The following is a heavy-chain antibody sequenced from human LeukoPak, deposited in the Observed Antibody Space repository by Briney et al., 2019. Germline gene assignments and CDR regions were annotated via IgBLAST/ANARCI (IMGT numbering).Heavy chain of an antibody. Sequence: GGSLRLSCAASGFTFSSYSMNWVRQAPGKGLEWVSSISSSSSHIYYADSVKGRFTISRDNAKNSLYLQMNSLRAEDTAVYYCAREALNAYYYDSSGLDWGQGTLVTVSS. D-gene: IGHD3-22*01. CDR1: GFTFSSYS. V-gene: IGHV3-21*01. CDR2: ISSSSSHI. J-gene: IGHJ4*02. CDR3: AREALNAYYYDSSGLD.